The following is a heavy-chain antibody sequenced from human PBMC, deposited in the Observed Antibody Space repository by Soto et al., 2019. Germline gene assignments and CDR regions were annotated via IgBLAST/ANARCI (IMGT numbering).Heavy chain of an antibody. V-gene: IGHV4-30-4*01. CDR1: GGSISSGDHY. CDR2: IYYSGRP. CDR3: AREVPGDYFDN. D-gene: IGHD3-10*01. Sequence: QVQLQESGSGLVKPSQTLSLTCSVSGGSISSGDHYWSWIRQSPGKGLEWIGYIYYSGRPYYNPSLKSRLTISVDTSKNHFSLKLSSVTAADTAVYYCAREVPGDYFDNWGQGTLVTVSS. J-gene: IGHJ4*02.